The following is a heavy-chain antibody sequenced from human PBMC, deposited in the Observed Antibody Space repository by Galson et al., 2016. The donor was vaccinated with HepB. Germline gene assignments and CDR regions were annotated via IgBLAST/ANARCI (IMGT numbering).Heavy chain of an antibody. D-gene: IGHD5-12*01. V-gene: IGHV4-59*12. Sequence: TLSLTCTVSGGSISTYYWSWIRQPPGKSLEWIGYIHYSGSTNCNPSLKTRITISVDTSQNQFSLNLRSVTAADTATYYCGRAPDSGFDVYGWSHWGQGALVTVSS. J-gene: IGHJ4*02. CDR3: GRAPDSGFDVYGWSH. CDR2: IHYSGST. CDR1: GGSISTYY.